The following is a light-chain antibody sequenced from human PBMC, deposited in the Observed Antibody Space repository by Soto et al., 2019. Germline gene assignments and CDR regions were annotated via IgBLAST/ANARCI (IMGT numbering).Light chain of an antibody. CDR2: LNSDGSH. CDR1: SGHSSYA. V-gene: IGLV4-69*01. Sequence: QLVLTQSPSASASLGASVKLTCTLSSGHSSYAIAWHQQQPEQGPRYLMKLNSDGSHSKGDGIPDRFSGSSAGAERCLTISSLQSEDEADYYCQTWGTGIQVFGGGTKLTVL. CDR3: QTWGTGIQV. J-gene: IGLJ3*02.